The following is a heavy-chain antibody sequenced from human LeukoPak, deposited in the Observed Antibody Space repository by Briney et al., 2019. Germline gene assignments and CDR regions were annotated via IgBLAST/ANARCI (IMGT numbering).Heavy chain of an antibody. CDR3: ARGYDFWSGYYTGYYYMDV. D-gene: IGHD3-3*01. CDR1: GYTFTSYG. CDR2: ISAYNGNT. Sequence: ASVKVSCKASGYTFTSYGISWVRQAPGQGLEWMGWISAYNGNTNYAQKLQGRVTMTTDTSTSTAYMELRSLRSDDTAVYYCARGYDFWSGYYTGYYYMDVWGRGTTVTVSS. J-gene: IGHJ6*03. V-gene: IGHV1-18*01.